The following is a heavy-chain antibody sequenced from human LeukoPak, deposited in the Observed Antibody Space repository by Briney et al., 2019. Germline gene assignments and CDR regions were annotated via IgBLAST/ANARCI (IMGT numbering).Heavy chain of an antibody. V-gene: IGHV4-59*12. Sequence: SETLSLTCTVSGGSISSYFWSWIRQPPGKGLEWIGYIYNSGSTNYNPSLKSRVTISVDTSKNQFSLKLSSVTAADTAVYYCARDPEQLSYYYYGMDVWGQGTTVTVSS. J-gene: IGHJ6*02. CDR1: GGSISSYF. CDR2: IYNSGST. D-gene: IGHD6-6*01. CDR3: ARDPEQLSYYYYGMDV.